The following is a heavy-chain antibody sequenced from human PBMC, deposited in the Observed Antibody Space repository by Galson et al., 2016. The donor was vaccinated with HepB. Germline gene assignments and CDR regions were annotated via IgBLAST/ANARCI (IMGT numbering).Heavy chain of an antibody. CDR3: TRGTTVTLTPYYFDS. J-gene: IGHJ4*02. CDR2: ISWNSDDI. D-gene: IGHD4-17*01. V-gene: IGHV3-9*01. Sequence: SLRLSCAASGFTFGDYAMHWVRQSPARGLEWVSGISWNSDDIAYAESVKGRFTISRDNSQNSLYLQMNGLRAEDTAFYYRTRGTTVTLTPYYFDSWGQGSLVTVSS. CDR1: GFTFGDYA.